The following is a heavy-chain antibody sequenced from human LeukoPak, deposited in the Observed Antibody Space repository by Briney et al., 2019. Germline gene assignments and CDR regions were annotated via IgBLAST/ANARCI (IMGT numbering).Heavy chain of an antibody. CDR1: GFTFNLAW. D-gene: IGHD3-9*01. Sequence: GGSLRLSCAASGFTFNLAWMSWVRQAPGKGLEWVARIRSKADGPTEFPKTEYATPVKDRFTISRDDSQNKVYLQMNSLRAEDTAVYYCAKDTPTYYDILTGYGPIDYWGQGTLVTVSS. J-gene: IGHJ4*02. CDR2: IRSKADGPTEFPKT. CDR3: AKDTPTYYDILTGYGPIDY. V-gene: IGHV3-15*01.